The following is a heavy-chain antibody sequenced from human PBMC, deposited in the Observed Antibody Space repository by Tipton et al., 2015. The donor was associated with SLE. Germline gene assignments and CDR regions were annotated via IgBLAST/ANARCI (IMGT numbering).Heavy chain of an antibody. Sequence: TLSLTCTVSDGSITDYHWNWIRQPPGKGLEWIGFIYSSGYTKNNPPLKSRVTMSVDTSKYQFSLKLSSVTAADTAVYYCARAPPSRSFGVITYTYYYYMDVWGIGTTVTVYS. J-gene: IGHJ6*03. CDR1: DGSITDYH. CDR2: IYSSGYT. V-gene: IGHV4-59*01. D-gene: IGHD3-3*01. CDR3: ARAPPSRSFGVITYTYYYYMDV.